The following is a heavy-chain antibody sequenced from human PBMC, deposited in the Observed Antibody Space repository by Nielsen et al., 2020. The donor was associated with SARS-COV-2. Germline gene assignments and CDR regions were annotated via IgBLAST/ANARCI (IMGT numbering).Heavy chain of an antibody. CDR1: GFAVSSNY. CDR2: IYSGGAT. V-gene: IGHV3-53*01. J-gene: IGHJ4*02. CDR3: ARDRPDSSSWYGYYFDY. Sequence: GGSLRLSCAASGFAVSSNYMSWVRQSPVKGLEWVSVIYSGGATHYADSVKGRFTISRDDSKNTVYLQMNSLRADDTAVYYCARDRPDSSSWYGYYFDYWGQGTLVTVSS. D-gene: IGHD6-13*01.